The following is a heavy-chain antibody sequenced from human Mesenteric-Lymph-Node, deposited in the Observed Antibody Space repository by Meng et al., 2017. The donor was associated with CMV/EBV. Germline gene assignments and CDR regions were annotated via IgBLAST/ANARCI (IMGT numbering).Heavy chain of an antibody. CDR3: ARIIVVVVAAEYYFDY. J-gene: IGHJ4*02. CDR1: GFTFSSYW. D-gene: IGHD2-15*01. V-gene: IGHV3-7*01. Sequence: GESLKISCAASGFTFSSYWMSWVRQAPGKGLEWVANIKQDGSEKYYVDSVKGRFTISRDNAKNSLYLQMNSLRAEDTAVYYCARIIVVVVAAEYYFDYWGQGTLVTVSS. CDR2: IKQDGSEK.